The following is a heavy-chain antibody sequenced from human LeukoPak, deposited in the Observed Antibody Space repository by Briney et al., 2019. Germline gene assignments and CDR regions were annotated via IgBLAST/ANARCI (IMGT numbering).Heavy chain of an antibody. V-gene: IGHV4-59*01. CDR3: ARSTAMVKGYNWFDP. J-gene: IGHJ5*02. CDR2: IYYSGST. Sequence: SETLSLTCTVSGGSISSYYWSWIRQPPGKGLEWIGYIYYSGSTNYTPSLKSRVTISVDTFKNQFSLKLSSVTAADTAVYYCARSTAMVKGYNWFDPWGQGTLVNVSS. CDR1: GGSISSYY. D-gene: IGHD5-18*01.